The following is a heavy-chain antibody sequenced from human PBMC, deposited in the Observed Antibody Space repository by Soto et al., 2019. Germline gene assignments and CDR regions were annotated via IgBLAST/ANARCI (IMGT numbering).Heavy chain of an antibody. CDR3: ARHRYGGYGMYIEY. Sequence: QVQLQESGPGLVKPSETLSLTCTVSGDSISTNYWTWIRQPPGKGLEWIGYIYYTGSTNYNPSLKIRVTISVDTSKNQFSLKLSSVTAADTAMYYCARHRYGGYGMYIEYWGQGTLLIVSS. J-gene: IGHJ4*02. V-gene: IGHV4-59*08. D-gene: IGHD5-12*01. CDR2: IYYTGST. CDR1: GDSISTNY.